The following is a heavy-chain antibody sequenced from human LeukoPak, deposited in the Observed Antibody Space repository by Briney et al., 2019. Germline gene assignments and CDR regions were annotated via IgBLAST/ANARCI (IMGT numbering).Heavy chain of an antibody. Sequence: GGSLRLSCAVSGITLSNYGMSWVRQAPGKGLEWVAGISGSAGGTNYANSVKGRFTISRDNRKNTLYLQMNSLRADDTALYFCAKRGVVIRVILVGFHKEAYYFDAWGQGALVTVSP. J-gene: IGHJ4*02. CDR2: ISGSAGGT. CDR1: GITLSNYG. V-gene: IGHV3-23*01. CDR3: AKRGVVIRVILVGFHKEAYYFDA. D-gene: IGHD3-22*01.